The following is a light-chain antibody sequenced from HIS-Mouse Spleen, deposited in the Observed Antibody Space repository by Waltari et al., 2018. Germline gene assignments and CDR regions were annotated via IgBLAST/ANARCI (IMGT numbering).Light chain of an antibody. CDR2: WAS. CDR1: QSVLYSSNNKNY. CDR3: QQYYSTPLT. V-gene: IGKV4-1*01. Sequence: DIVMTQAPDSLAVSLGERATINCKSSQSVLYSSNNKNYLAWYQQKPGLHPKLLIYWASTRESGVPDRFSGSGSGTDFPLTISSVQAEDVAVYYCQQYYSTPLTFGGGTKVEIK. J-gene: IGKJ4*01.